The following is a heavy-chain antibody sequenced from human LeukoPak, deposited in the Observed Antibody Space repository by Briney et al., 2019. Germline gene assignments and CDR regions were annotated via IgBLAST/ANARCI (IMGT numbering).Heavy chain of an antibody. J-gene: IGHJ5*02. Sequence: ASVKVSCKASGYTFTDYYIHWVRQAPGQGLEWMGWINPNSGGGTNYAQKFQGRVTMTRDTSISTAYMELSSLRSDDTAVYYCARAASVTIFGVVVFWFDPWGQGTLVTVSS. CDR1: GYTFTDYY. V-gene: IGHV1-2*02. CDR2: INPNSGGGT. CDR3: ARAASVTIFGVVVFWFDP. D-gene: IGHD3-3*01.